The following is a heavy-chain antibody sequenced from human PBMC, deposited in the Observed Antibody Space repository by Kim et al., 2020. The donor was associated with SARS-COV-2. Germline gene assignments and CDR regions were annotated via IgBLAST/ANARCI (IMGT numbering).Heavy chain of an antibody. CDR1: GLTFNSHA. CDR3: ATRGSSGYPPNYYGIDV. Sequence: GGSLRLSCVDSGLTFNSHAMSWVRQAPGKGLEWVSSISDNGGRTSYADSVRGRFTISRDNSKKTMWLQMTSLRAEDTAVYYCATRGSSGYPPNYYGIDVWGQGTTVTVSS. CDR2: ISDNGGRT. V-gene: IGHV3-23*01. D-gene: IGHD3-22*01. J-gene: IGHJ6*02.